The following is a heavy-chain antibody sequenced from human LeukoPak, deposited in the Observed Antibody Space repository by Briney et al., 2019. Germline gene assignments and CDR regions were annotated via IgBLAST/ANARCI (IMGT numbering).Heavy chain of an antibody. V-gene: IGHV4-4*02. CDR2: ISLAGQT. CDR1: GASISDTHW. CDR3: SRESGPFCPFGY. Sequence: SETLSLTCAVSGASISDTHWWSWVRQPPGQGLEWIGEISLAGQTNYNPSLNGRVTMSLDKSSNQLSLHLTSVTAADTATYFCSRESGPFCPFGYWGQRTLVIVSS. J-gene: IGHJ4*02. D-gene: IGHD1-26*01.